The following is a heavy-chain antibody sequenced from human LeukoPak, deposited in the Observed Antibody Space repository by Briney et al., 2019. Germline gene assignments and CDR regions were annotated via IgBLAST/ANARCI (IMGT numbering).Heavy chain of an antibody. J-gene: IGHJ4*02. V-gene: IGHV3-74*01. CDR1: GFTFSSYW. CDR3: ARVRATFSPHFDN. D-gene: IGHD5-12*01. CDR2: INSDGIIT. Sequence: GGSLRHSCAASGFTFSSYWMHWVRQAPGKGLMWVSRINSDGIITNYADSVKGRFTISRDNAKNTLYLQMNSLRAEDTAVYYCARVRATFSPHFDNWGRGTLVTVSS.